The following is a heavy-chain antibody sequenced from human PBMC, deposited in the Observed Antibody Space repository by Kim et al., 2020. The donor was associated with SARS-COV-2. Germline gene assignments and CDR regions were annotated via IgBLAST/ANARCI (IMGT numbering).Heavy chain of an antibody. D-gene: IGHD5-12*01. V-gene: IGHV3-9*01. CDR3: AKEDGYNYYFDY. CDR2: ISWNSGSI. Sequence: SLRLSCAASGFTFDDYAMHWVRQAPGKGLEWVSGISWNSGSIGYADSVKGRFTISRDNAKNSLYLHMNSLRAEDTALYYCAKEDGYNYYFDYWGQGTL. J-gene: IGHJ4*02. CDR1: GFTFDDYA.